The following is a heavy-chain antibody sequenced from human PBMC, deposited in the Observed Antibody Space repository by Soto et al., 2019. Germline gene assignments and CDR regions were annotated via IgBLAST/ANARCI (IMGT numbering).Heavy chain of an antibody. D-gene: IGHD6-13*01. Sequence: VASVKVSCKAPGGSFSSYAISWVRQAPGQGLEWMGGIIPIVGTGNYAQNFQGRVTITADESTSTAYMELSSLRSEDTAMYYCARDLRAAGRPGMDVWGQGTTVTVSS. CDR2: IIPIVGTG. V-gene: IGHV1-69*13. CDR3: ARDLRAAGRPGMDV. CDR1: GGSFSSYA. J-gene: IGHJ6*02.